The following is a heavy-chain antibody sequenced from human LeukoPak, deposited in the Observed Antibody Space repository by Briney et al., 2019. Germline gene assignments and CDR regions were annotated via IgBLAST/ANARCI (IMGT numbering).Heavy chain of an antibody. Sequence: PGGSLRLSCAASGFTLSSYEMNWVRQAPGKGLEWVSYISSSGSTIYYADSVKGRFTISRDNAKNSLYLQMNSLRAEDTAVYYWAIQEKSSRGDHWGQGTLVTVSS. J-gene: IGHJ5*02. CDR3: AIQEKSSRGDH. V-gene: IGHV3-48*03. CDR1: GFTLSSYE. CDR2: ISSSGSTI. D-gene: IGHD6-13*01.